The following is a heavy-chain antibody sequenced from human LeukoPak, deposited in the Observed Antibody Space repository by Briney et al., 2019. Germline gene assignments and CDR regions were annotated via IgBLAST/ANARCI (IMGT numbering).Heavy chain of an antibody. CDR1: GFTFSSYA. D-gene: IGHD3-10*01. J-gene: IGHJ3*02. Sequence: GSLRLSCAASGFTFSSYAMSWVRQAPGKGLEWVSAISGSGGSTYYADSVKGRFTISRDNSKNTLYLQMNSLRAEDTAVYYCARSPSSYGSGSYDAFDIWGQGTMVTVSS. CDR3: ARSPSSYGSGSYDAFDI. CDR2: ISGSGGST. V-gene: IGHV3-23*01.